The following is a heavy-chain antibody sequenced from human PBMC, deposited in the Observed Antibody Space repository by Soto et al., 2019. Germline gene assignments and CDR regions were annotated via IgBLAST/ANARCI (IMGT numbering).Heavy chain of an antibody. D-gene: IGHD6-13*01. J-gene: IGHJ4*02. CDR3: ARDRGHSSSWDYFDY. CDR1: GYTFTSYY. Sequence: ASVKVSCKASGYTFTSYYMHWVRQAPGQGLEWLGIINPSGGSTSYAQEFRGRVTMTRDTSTSTVYMEPSSLRSEDTAVYYCARDRGHSSSWDYFDYWGLGTLVTVSS. V-gene: IGHV1-46*01. CDR2: INPSGGST.